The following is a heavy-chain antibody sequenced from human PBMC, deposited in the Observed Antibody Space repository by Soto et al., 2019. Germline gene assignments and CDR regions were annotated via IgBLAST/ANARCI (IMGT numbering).Heavy chain of an antibody. Sequence: GGSLRLSCAASGITFSNAWMTWVRQAPGKGLEWVGRIKSITDGGTTDYAAPVKGRFTISRDDSKDTLYLQMNNLRTEDTAVYHCTTDSADIVVVPATFGMDVWGQGTTVTVSS. CDR3: TTDSADIVVVPATFGMDV. CDR2: IKSITDGGTT. D-gene: IGHD2-2*01. J-gene: IGHJ6*02. V-gene: IGHV3-15*01. CDR1: GITFSNAW.